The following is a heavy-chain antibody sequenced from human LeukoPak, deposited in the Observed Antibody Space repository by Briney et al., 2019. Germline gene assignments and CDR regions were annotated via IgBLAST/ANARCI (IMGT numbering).Heavy chain of an antibody. V-gene: IGHV3-21*01. Sequence: PGGSLRLSCVASEFTFSSYNMNWVRQAPGKGLEWLSSINPSSSYINYADSVKGRFTISRDNAKNTVYLQMNNLRPDDTAVYYCAREIFGSGSYPDFWGQGTLVTVSS. CDR1: EFTFSSYN. D-gene: IGHD3-10*01. CDR2: INPSSSYI. CDR3: AREIFGSGSYPDF. J-gene: IGHJ4*02.